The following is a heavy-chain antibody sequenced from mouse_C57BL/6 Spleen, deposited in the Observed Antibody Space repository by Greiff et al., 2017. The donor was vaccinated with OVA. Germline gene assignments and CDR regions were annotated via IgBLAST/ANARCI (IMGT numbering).Heavy chain of an antibody. D-gene: IGHD3-2*02. V-gene: IGHV1-69*01. CDR2: IDPSDSYT. J-gene: IGHJ4*01. CDR1: GYTFTSYW. CDR3: ASLQLRLSYAMDY. Sequence: QVQLQQPGAEPVMPGASVKLSCKASGYTFTSYWMHWVKQRPGQGLEWIGEIDPSDSYTNYNQKFKGKSTLTVDKSSSTAYMQLSSLTSEDSAVYYCASLQLRLSYAMDYWGQGTSVTVSS.